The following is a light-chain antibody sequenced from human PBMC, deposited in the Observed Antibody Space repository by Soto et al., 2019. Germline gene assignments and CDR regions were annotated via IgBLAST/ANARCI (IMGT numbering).Light chain of an antibody. CDR2: GND. CDR3: AAWDDGLNGWL. J-gene: IGLJ3*02. Sequence: QAVLTQPPSASGTAGQVVTISCSGGDSNIGSNSVYWYQQFPGTSPRLLIEGNDQRPSGVPDRFSGSKSANSASLAISGLKSEDEADYYCAAWDDGLNGWLFGGGTKLTVL. V-gene: IGLV1-44*01. CDR1: DSNIGSNS.